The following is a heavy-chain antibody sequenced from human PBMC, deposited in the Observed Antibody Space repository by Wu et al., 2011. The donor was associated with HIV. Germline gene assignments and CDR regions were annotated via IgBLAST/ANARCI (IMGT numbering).Heavy chain of an antibody. V-gene: IGHV1-69*18. J-gene: IGHJ4*02. D-gene: IGHD7-27*01. CDR1: GGPFSNYA. Sequence: QVQLVQSGAEVKKPGSSVKVSCKPSGGPFSNYAMSWLRQAPGQGLEWMGRITPVLNTVDYAQKFQSRVKITADESTSTVYVELRGLRSEDTAVYYCARGSVNWALFDYWGQGTLVTVSS. CDR2: ITPVLNTV. CDR3: ARGSVNWALFDY.